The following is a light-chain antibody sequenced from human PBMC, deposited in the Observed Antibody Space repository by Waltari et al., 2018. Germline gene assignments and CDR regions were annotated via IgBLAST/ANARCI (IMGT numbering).Light chain of an antibody. V-gene: IGKV1-5*03. Sequence: DIQMTQSPSTLSASVGDRVTITCRASQSISSWLAWYQQKPGKAPKLLIYKGSSLESGAPSRFSGRGAGTEFTLTISSLQPDDFATYYCQQYKSYSRTFGQGTKVEIK. CDR3: QQYKSYSRT. CDR2: KGS. J-gene: IGKJ1*01. CDR1: QSISSW.